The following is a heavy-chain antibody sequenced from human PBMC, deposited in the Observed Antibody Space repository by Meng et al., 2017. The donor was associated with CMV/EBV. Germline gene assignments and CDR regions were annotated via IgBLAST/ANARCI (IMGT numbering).Heavy chain of an antibody. CDR2: INRDGRTT. CDR3: ARDFVGATEY. J-gene: IGHJ4*02. Sequence: LSCAASGFSLSGHWIHWVRQAPGKGLVWVSRINRDGRTTNYAGSVRGRFTISRDSAKNTLYLQMNSLRAEDTAVYYCARDFVGATEYWGQGTLVTVSS. D-gene: IGHD1-26*01. CDR1: GFSLSGHW. V-gene: IGHV3-74*01.